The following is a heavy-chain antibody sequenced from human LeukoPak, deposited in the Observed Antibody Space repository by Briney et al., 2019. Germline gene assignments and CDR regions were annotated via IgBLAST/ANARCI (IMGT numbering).Heavy chain of an antibody. V-gene: IGHV3-49*04. CDR3: ARGPIQLWIHNAMDV. CDR1: GFTFGDHA. D-gene: IGHD5-18*01. J-gene: IGHJ6*02. Sequence: HPGRSLRLSCTGSGFTFGDHAMSWVRQAPGKGLEWVGFTRSKAYRGTTEYAASVKGRFTISRDDSASIAYLQMNSLRTEDTAVYYCARGPIQLWIHNAMDVWGQGTTVTVSS. CDR2: TRSKAYRGTT.